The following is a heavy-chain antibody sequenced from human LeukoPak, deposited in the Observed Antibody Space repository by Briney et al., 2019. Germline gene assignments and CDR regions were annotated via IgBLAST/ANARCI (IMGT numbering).Heavy chain of an antibody. CDR2: IYYTGTT. CDR3: ARDRGSGGGFDY. J-gene: IGHJ4*02. V-gene: IGHV4-59*01. D-gene: IGHD6-19*01. CDR1: GGSISSYF. Sequence: SETLSLTCTVSGGSISSYFWSWIRQPPGKGPEWIGYIYYTGTTNYNPSLKSRVTISVDTSKNQFSLRLSSVTAADTAVYYCARDRGSGGGFDYWGQGTLVTVSS.